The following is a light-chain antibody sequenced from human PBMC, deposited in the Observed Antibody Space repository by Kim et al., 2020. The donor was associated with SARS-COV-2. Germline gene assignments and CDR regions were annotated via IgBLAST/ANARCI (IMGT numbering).Light chain of an antibody. CDR1: QRISTY. CDR3: QQYSNYSPLT. J-gene: IGKJ4*01. V-gene: IGKV1-5*03. CDR2: KAS. Sequence: DIQMTQSPSTLSASVGDRVTITCRASQRISTYLAWYRQQPGKAPKLLIYKASSLESGVPSRFSGSGSGTEFTLTISSLQPDDFATYYCQQYSNYSPLTFGGGTKLEI.